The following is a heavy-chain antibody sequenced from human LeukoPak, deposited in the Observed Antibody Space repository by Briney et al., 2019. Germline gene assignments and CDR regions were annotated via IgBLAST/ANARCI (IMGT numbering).Heavy chain of an antibody. V-gene: IGHV4-61*02. CDR1: GGSISSGSYY. CDR3: ARNWARFGEPPDY. D-gene: IGHD3-10*01. Sequence: PSQTLSLTCTVSGGSISSGSYYWSWIRQPAGKGLEWIGRIYTSGSTNYNPSPKSRVTISVDTSKNQFSLKLSSVTAADTAVYYCARNWARFGEPPDYWGQGTLVTVSS. CDR2: IYTSGST. J-gene: IGHJ4*02.